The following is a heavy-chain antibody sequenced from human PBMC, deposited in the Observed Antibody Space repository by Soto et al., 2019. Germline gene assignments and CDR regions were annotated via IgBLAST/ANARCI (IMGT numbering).Heavy chain of an antibody. CDR2: IYNELT. CDR1: GFSVTDIY. Sequence: EVQLVESGGGLVQPGGSLRLSCVASGFSVTDIYMNWVRQAPGKGLAWVSGIYNELTDYADSVRGRFSISTDSSKKALYLQMNSLRAEDSAVYYCVREPRYCSGGSCSIMGDAFDIWGQGTKVTVSS. V-gene: IGHV3-66*01. D-gene: IGHD2-15*01. CDR3: VREPRYCSGGSCSIMGDAFDI. J-gene: IGHJ3*02.